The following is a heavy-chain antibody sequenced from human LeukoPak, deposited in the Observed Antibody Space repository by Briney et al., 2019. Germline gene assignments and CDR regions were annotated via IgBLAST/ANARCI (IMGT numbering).Heavy chain of an antibody. CDR1: GGTFSSYA. J-gene: IGHJ4*02. V-gene: IGHV1-2*02. Sequence: GASVKVSCKASGGTFSSYAISWVRQAPGQGLEWMGWINPNSGGTNYAQKFQGRVTMTRDTSISTAYMELSRLRSDDTAVYYCAREGSYYNAPDYWGQGTLVTVSS. CDR3: AREGSYYNAPDY. D-gene: IGHD3-10*01. CDR2: INPNSGGT.